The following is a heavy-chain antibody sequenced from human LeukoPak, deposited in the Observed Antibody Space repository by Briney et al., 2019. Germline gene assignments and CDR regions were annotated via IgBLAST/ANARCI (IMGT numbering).Heavy chain of an antibody. V-gene: IGHV4-34*01. J-gene: IGHJ4*02. CDR1: GGSFSGYY. CDR3: ARGFLRNNY. D-gene: IGHD2/OR15-2a*01. CDR2: INHSGST. Sequence: NTSETLSLTCAVYGGSFSGYYWSWIRQPPGKGLEWIGEINHSGSTNYNPSLKSRVTISVDTSKNQFSLKLSSVTAADTAVYYCARGFLRNNYWGQGTLVTVSS.